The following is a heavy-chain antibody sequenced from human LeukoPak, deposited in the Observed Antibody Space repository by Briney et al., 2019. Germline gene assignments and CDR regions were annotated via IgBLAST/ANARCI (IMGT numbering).Heavy chain of an antibody. J-gene: IGHJ6*03. D-gene: IGHD2-2*01. CDR2: IIPIFGTA. V-gene: IGHV1-69*05. CDR3: ARAIVVVPAAGTNYYYMDV. Sequence: PVKVSCKPSGGTFSRYAIIWVRQAPGHRLEWMGGIIPIFGTANYAQKFHGRVTITTDESTSTAYMELSSLRSEDTAVYYCARAIVVVPAAGTNYYYMDVWGKGTTVTVSS. CDR1: GGTFSRYA.